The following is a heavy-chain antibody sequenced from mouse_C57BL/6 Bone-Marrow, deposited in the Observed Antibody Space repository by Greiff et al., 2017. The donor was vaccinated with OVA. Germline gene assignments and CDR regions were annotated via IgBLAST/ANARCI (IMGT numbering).Heavy chain of an antibody. D-gene: IGHD2-1*01. V-gene: IGHV1-59*01. CDR1: GYTFTSYW. J-gene: IGHJ3*01. CDR3: ARGEGPFVNYFPTCFAY. Sequence: QVQLQQSGAELVRPGTSVKLSCKASGYTFTSYWMHWVKQRPGQGLEWIGVIDPSDSYTNYNQKFKGKATLTVDTSSSTAYMQLSSLTSEDSAVYYCARGEGPFVNYFPTCFAYWGEGTLVTVSA. CDR2: IDPSDSYT.